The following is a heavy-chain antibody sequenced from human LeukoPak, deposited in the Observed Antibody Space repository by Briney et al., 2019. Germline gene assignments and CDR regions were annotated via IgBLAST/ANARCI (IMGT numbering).Heavy chain of an antibody. CDR2: ISGSGGST. J-gene: IGHJ4*02. D-gene: IGHD6-19*01. CDR1: GFTFSSYV. CDR3: AIAARGAVAGQHFDY. Sequence: GGSLRLSCAASGFTFSSYVMSWVRQAPGQGLERVSVISGSGGSTFYADSMKGRFTISRDNSKNTLYLQMNSLRADDTAVYYCAIAARGAVAGQHFDYWGQGTLVTVSS. V-gene: IGHV3-23*01.